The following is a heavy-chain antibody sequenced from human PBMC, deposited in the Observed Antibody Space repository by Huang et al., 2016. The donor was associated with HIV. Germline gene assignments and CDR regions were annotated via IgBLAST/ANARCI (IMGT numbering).Heavy chain of an antibody. CDR3: AIERRGFGMDV. V-gene: IGHV1-46*03. Sequence: QVQLVQSGAEVKKPGASVRVSCKASGYTFTSYYMHWVRQAPGQGLEWMGIINSIGGSTTYAQKFQGRVTMTRDTSTSTVYMELSNLRSEDTAVYYCAIERRGFGMDVWGKGTTVTVSS. CDR1: GYTFTSYY. CDR2: INSIGGST. J-gene: IGHJ6*04.